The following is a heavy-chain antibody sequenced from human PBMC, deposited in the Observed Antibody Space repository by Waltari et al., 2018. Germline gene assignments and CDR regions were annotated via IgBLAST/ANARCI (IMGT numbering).Heavy chain of an antibody. CDR1: GGSIRSSSYY. D-gene: IGHD2-2*01. CDR3: AREAIGCSSTSCYFDY. J-gene: IGHJ4*02. V-gene: IGHV4-39*07. Sequence: QLQLQESGPGLVKPSETLSLTCTVSGGSIRSSSYYWGWISQPPGKGLEWNGSIDYSGSTYYNPSLKSRVTISVDTSKNQFSLKLSSVTAADTAVYYCAREAIGCSSTSCYFDYWGQGTLVTVSS. CDR2: IDYSGST.